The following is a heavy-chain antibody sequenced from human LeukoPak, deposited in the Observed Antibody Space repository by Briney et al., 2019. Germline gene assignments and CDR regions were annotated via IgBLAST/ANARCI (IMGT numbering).Heavy chain of an antibody. J-gene: IGHJ4*02. CDR2: IYSGGNI. D-gene: IGHD2-8*01. V-gene: IGHV3-53*01. CDR3: ARGPEPPILYFSS. CDR1: GFAVSSNY. Sequence: GGSLRLSCADSGFAVSSNYMSWVREAPGGGLEWGSVIYSGGNIYYADSVKGRFTTSRDNSKNTLYLQMNSLRAEDTAVYYGARGPEPPILYFSSWGQGTLVTVSS.